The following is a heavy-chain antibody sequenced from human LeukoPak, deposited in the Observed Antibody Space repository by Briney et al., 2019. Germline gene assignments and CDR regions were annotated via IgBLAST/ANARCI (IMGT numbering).Heavy chain of an antibody. CDR2: IRYDGSNK. CDR1: GFTFSSYG. V-gene: IGHV3-30*02. Sequence: GGSLRLSCAASGFTFSSYGMHWVRQAPGKGLEWVAFIRYDGSNKYYADSMKGRFTISRDNSKNTLYVQMNSLRAEDTAVYYCAKAGGREPDYWGQGTLVTVSS. CDR3: AKAGGREPDY. J-gene: IGHJ4*02. D-gene: IGHD1-26*01.